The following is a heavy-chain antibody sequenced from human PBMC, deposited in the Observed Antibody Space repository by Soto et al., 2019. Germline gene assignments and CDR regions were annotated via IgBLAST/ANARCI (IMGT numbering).Heavy chain of an antibody. D-gene: IGHD3-3*01. CDR2: ISYEGDYK. Sequence: QVQLVESGGGVVQPGRSLRLSCAASGFTFSTYGMHWVRQAPGRGLQWVATISYEGDYKFYADSVKGRFTISRDNSNNTLYLQMSSLRTEDTAVYYCANIGAVINGRMDVWGQGTTVTVSS. J-gene: IGHJ6*02. CDR1: GFTFSTYG. CDR3: ANIGAVINGRMDV. V-gene: IGHV3-30*18.